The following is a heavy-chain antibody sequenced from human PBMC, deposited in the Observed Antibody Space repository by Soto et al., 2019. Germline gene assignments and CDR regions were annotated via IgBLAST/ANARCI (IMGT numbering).Heavy chain of an antibody. CDR3: ARGDYRDTSGPFSDAFDV. CDR1: GFTFSTYS. Sequence: GGSLRLSCAASGFTFSTYSMNWVRQAPGKGLEWVSYISSSSTTIYYADSVKGRFTISRDNAKNSLYLQMNSLRAEDTAVYYCARGDYRDTSGPFSDAFDVWGQGTMVT. J-gene: IGHJ3*01. CDR2: ISSSSTTI. V-gene: IGHV3-48*01. D-gene: IGHD3-22*01.